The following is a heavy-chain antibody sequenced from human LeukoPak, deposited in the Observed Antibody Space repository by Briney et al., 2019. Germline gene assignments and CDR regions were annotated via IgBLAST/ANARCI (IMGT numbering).Heavy chain of an antibody. Sequence: SETLSLTCAVYGGSFSGYYWSWIRQPPGKGLEWIGEINHSGSTNYNPSLKSRVTISVDTSKNQFSLKLSSVTAADTAVYYCARSRRRDGYNYYYYGMDVWGQGTTVTVPS. CDR3: ARSRRRDGYNYYYYGMDV. V-gene: IGHV4-34*01. CDR2: INHSGST. J-gene: IGHJ6*02. D-gene: IGHD5-24*01. CDR1: GGSFSGYY.